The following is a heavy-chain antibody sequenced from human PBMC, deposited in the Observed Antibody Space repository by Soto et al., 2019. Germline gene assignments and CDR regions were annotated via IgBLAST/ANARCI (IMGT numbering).Heavy chain of an antibody. D-gene: IGHD3-22*01. J-gene: IGHJ5*02. Sequence: PSETLSLTCTVSGGSISSGGYYWSWIRQHPGKGLEWIGYIYYSGSTYYNPSLKSRVTISVDTSKNQFSLKLSSVTAADTAVYYCARVPVRTYYDSSGYLVWFDPGDQETLLTVSS. CDR2: IYYSGST. CDR3: ARVPVRTYYDSSGYLVWFDP. CDR1: GGSISSGGYY. V-gene: IGHV4-31*03.